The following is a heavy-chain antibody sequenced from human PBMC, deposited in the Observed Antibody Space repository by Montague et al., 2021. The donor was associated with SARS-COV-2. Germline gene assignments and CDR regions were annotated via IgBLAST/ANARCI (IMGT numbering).Heavy chain of an antibody. Sequence: SETLSLTCTVSGGSISGFYWSWIRQPPGKGLEWIWYIYYSGSTKYNPSLESRVAVSVDRSTTQISLKLTSVTAADTAAYYCARLLRSCTNGVCRTYFYYALDVWGQGTPVTVSS. V-gene: IGHV4-59*01. CDR2: IYYSGST. CDR3: ARLLRSCTNGVCRTYFYYALDV. CDR1: GGSISGFY. D-gene: IGHD2-8*01. J-gene: IGHJ6*02.